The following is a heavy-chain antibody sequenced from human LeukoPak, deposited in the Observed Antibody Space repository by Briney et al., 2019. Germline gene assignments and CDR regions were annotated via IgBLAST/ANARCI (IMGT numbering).Heavy chain of an antibody. CDR2: ISGSGGST. CDR1: GFTFSSYA. CDR3: ARRGSMQPFDY. J-gene: IGHJ4*02. Sequence: GGSLRLSCAASGFTFSSYATSWVRQAPGKGLEWVSAISGSGGSTYYADSVKGRFTISRDNSKNTLYLQMNSLRAEDTAVYYCARRGSMQPFDYWGQGTLVTVSS. D-gene: IGHD3-16*01. V-gene: IGHV3-23*01.